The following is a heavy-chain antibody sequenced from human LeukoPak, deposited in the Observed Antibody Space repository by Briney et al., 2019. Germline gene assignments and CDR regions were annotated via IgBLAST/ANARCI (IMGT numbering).Heavy chain of an antibody. CDR3: ARGGEYSYGLFDF. D-gene: IGHD5-18*01. Sequence: GGSLRLSCRASGFTFSDYSMHWVRQAPGKGLEWISFISNSGSSIFYADSMKGRFTISRDNAKNSLYLQMNSLRAEDTAVYYCARGGEYSYGLFDFWGQGTLVTVSS. J-gene: IGHJ4*02. CDR1: GFTFSDYS. V-gene: IGHV3-48*04. CDR2: ISNSGSSI.